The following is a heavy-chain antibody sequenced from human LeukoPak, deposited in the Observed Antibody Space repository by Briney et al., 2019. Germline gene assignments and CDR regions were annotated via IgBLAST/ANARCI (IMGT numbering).Heavy chain of an antibody. CDR3: ASTSNSALGLAYFDH. J-gene: IGHJ4*02. Sequence: SETLSLTCSVSGASVSDGNYYWSWIRQPPGKGLEWIGYMFYSESTKYNPSLKSRVTISVDKSKNQFSLHMSSVTAADTAVYYCASTSNSALGLAYFDHWGQGSLVTLSS. CDR1: GASVSDGNYY. V-gene: IGHV4-61*01. D-gene: IGHD5-18*01. CDR2: MFYSEST.